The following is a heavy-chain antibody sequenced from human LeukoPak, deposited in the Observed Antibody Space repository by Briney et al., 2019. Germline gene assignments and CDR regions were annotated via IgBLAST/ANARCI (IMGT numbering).Heavy chain of an antibody. D-gene: IGHD6-19*01. Sequence: ASVKVSCKASGGTFSSYAISWVRQAPGQGLEWMGGIIPIFGTANYAQKFQGRVTITADKSTSTAYMELSSLRSEDTAVYYCAGDLWGSSGWYELDYWGQGTLVTVSS. CDR1: GGTFSSYA. J-gene: IGHJ4*02. V-gene: IGHV1-69*06. CDR2: IIPIFGTA. CDR3: AGDLWGSSGWYELDY.